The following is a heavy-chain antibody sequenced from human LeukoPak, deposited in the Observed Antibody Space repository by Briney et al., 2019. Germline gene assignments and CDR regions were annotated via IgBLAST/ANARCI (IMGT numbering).Heavy chain of an antibody. Sequence: SETLSLTCTVSGGSISSSSYYWGWIRQPPGKGLEWIGSIYYSGSTYYNPSLKSRVTISVDTSKNQFSLKLSSVTVADTAVYYCARRVVVVAATGNWFDPWGQGTLVTVSS. CDR3: ARRVVVVAATGNWFDP. CDR1: GGSISSSSYY. V-gene: IGHV4-39*01. J-gene: IGHJ5*02. D-gene: IGHD2-15*01. CDR2: IYYSGST.